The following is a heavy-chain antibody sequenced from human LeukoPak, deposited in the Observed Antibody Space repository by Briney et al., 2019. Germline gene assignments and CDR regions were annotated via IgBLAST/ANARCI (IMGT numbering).Heavy chain of an antibody. CDR1: GGSISSSSYY. Sequence: PSETLSLTCTVSGGSISSSSYYWGWIRQPPGKGLEWIGHIYYTGNTKYNPFLKSRVTISVDTSKNEFSLKLSSVTAADTAVYYCARGKVDHRYCPPFDPWGQGTLVTVSS. V-gene: IGHV4-39*01. D-gene: IGHD1-14*01. CDR3: ARGKVDHRYCPPFDP. J-gene: IGHJ5*02. CDR2: IYYTGNT.